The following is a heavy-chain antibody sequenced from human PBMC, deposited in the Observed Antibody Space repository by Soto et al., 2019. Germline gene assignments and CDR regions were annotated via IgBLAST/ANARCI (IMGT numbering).Heavy chain of an antibody. CDR1: GFTFSSYA. CDR3: AKDREYYGSGSYCYFDY. CDR2: ISGSGGST. D-gene: IGHD3-10*01. J-gene: IGHJ4*02. Sequence: GGSLRLSCAASGFTFSSYAMSWVRQAPGKGLEWVSAISGSGGSTYYADSVKGRFTISRDNSKNTLYLQMNSLRAEDTAVYYCAKDREYYGSGSYCYFDYWGQGTLVTVSS. V-gene: IGHV3-23*01.